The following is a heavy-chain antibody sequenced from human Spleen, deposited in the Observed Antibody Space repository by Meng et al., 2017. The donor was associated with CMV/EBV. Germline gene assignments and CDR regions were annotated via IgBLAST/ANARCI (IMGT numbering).Heavy chain of an antibody. J-gene: IGHJ4*02. CDR2: ISSSSSYI. V-gene: IGHV3-21*01. CDR1: FSSYS. Sequence: FSSYSMNWVRQAPEKGLEWVSSISSSSSYIYYADSVEGRFTSSRDNAKNSLYLQMNSLRAEDTAVYYCARDGIRSYYYDSSGYFMYYWGQGTLVTVSS. CDR3: ARDGIRSYYYDSSGYFMYY. D-gene: IGHD3-22*01.